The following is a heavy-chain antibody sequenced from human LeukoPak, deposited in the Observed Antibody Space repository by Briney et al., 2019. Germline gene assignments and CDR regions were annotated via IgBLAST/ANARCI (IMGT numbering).Heavy chain of an antibody. CDR3: ASVGATMT. CDR1: GFIFSTYD. Sequence: GGSLRLSCAASGFIFSTYDMNWVRQAPGKGLEWVSYISGSSGTIYYADSVKGRFTISRDNAKNSLYLQLNSLRDEDTAVYYCASVGATMTGGQGTLVTVSS. J-gene: IGHJ4*02. CDR2: ISGSSGTI. V-gene: IGHV3-48*02. D-gene: IGHD1-26*01.